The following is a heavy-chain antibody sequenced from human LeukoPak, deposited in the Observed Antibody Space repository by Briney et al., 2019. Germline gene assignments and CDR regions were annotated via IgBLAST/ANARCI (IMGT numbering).Heavy chain of an antibody. V-gene: IGHV3-64*01. CDR3: ARTAAGPIGY. Sequence: GGSLRLSCAASGFTFSSYAMHWVRQAPGKGLEYVSAISSNGGSTYYANSVKGRFTISRDNSKNTLYLQMGNLRAEDMAVYYCARTAAGPIGYWGQGTLVTVSS. CDR2: ISSNGGST. CDR1: GFTFSSYA. D-gene: IGHD6-13*01. J-gene: IGHJ4*02.